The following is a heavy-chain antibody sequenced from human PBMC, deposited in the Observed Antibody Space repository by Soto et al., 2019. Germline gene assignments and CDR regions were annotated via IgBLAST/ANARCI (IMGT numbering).Heavy chain of an antibody. CDR1: GFTFNFFG. CDR2: ISYDGSEK. D-gene: IGHD2-15*01. V-gene: IGHV3-30*18. Sequence: QEQLVESGGGVVQAGRSLRLSCAASGFTFNFFGMHWVRQAPGKGLEWVAVISYDGSEKYYADSVKGRFTMSRNNCKNMVYLEMSRLIPEDTSVYYCAKERRDSFDAFDIWGHGTMVTVSS. J-gene: IGHJ3*02. CDR3: AKERRDSFDAFDI.